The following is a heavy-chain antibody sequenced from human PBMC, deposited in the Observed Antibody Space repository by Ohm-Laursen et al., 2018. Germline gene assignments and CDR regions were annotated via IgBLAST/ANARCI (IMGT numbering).Heavy chain of an antibody. CDR1: GYSFTSYW. D-gene: IGHD2-2*01. CDR3: ARPSSPFYYYYGMDV. V-gene: IGHV5-51*01. CDR2: IYPGDSDT. J-gene: IGHJ6*02. Sequence: ESLQISCKGSGYSFTSYWLGWVRQMPRKGLEWMGIIYPGDSDTRYRPSFQGQVTVSADKSISTAYLQWNSLKAADPAMYYCARPSSPFYYYYGMDVWGQGTTVTVSS.